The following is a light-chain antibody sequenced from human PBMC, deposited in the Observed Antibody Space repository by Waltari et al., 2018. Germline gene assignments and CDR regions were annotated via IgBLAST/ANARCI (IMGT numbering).Light chain of an antibody. Sequence: EVVMTQSPLSLPVTVGQPASISCRSSQNLVYSDGSIFLNWFHVRPGQSPRRLLYKVANRDFGVPDRFSGSGSGTVFTLKISRVEAEDVGVYYCMQGTHWPWTFGQGTKVEIK. V-gene: IGKV2-30*01. CDR2: KVA. J-gene: IGKJ1*01. CDR1: QNLVYSDGSIF. CDR3: MQGTHWPWT.